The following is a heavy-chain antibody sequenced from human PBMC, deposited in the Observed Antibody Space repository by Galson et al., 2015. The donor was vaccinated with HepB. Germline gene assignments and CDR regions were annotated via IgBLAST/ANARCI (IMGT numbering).Heavy chain of an antibody. J-gene: IGHJ2*01. Sequence: SLRLSCAASGFTSSTYSMNWVRQAPGKGLEWVSSITGSNSYIYYADSVKGRFTISRDNAENSLYLQRNSLRAEDTAVYYCARARGYWYFDLWGRGTLVTVSS. CDR2: ITGSNSYI. CDR1: GFTSSTYS. CDR3: ARARGYWYFDL. V-gene: IGHV3-21*01.